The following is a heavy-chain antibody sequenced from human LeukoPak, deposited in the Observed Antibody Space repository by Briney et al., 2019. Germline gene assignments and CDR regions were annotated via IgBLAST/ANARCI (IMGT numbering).Heavy chain of an antibody. CDR3: AKDRWGPLEMATSYHFDY. D-gene: IGHD5-24*01. J-gene: IGHJ4*02. CDR1: GFTFSSYA. V-gene: IGHV3-23*01. Sequence: GGSLRLSCAASGFTFSSYAMSWVRQAPGKGLEWVSAISGSGGSPYYADSVKGRFTISRDNSKNTLYLQMNSLRAEDTAVYYCAKDRWGPLEMATSYHFDYWGQGTLVTVSS. CDR2: ISGSGGSP.